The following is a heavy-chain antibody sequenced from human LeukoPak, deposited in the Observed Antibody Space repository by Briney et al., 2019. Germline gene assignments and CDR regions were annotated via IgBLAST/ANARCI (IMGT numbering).Heavy chain of an antibody. CDR3: XXXXXXXXXX. Sequence: SVKVSCKASGGTFSSYAISWVRQAPGQGLEWMGGIIPIFGTANYAQKFQGRVTITADESTSTAYMELSSLRSEDTAVYYCXXXXXXXXXXXGXXXLVTVSS. CDR1: GGTFSSYA. V-gene: IGHV1-69*13. CDR2: IIPIFGTA. J-gene: IGHJ5*01.